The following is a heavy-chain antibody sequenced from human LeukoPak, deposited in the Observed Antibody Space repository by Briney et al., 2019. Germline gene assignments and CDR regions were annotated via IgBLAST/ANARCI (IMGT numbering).Heavy chain of an antibody. CDR2: IYHSGST. Sequence: SETLSLTCTVSGYSISSGYYWGWIRQPPGKGLEWIGSIYHSGSTYYNPSLKSRVTISVDTSKNQFSLRLSSVTAADTAVYYCARVPATTQYNWFDPWGQGTLVTVSS. CDR1: GYSISSGYY. D-gene: IGHD5-24*01. CDR3: ARVPATTQYNWFDP. V-gene: IGHV4-38-2*02. J-gene: IGHJ5*02.